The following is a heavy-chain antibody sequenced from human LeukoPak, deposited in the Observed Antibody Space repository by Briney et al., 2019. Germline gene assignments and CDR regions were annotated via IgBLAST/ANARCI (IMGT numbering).Heavy chain of an antibody. CDR3: AKCVSGSGSYSYFDY. D-gene: IGHD3-10*01. Sequence: GGSLRLSCAASGFTFSSYSMNWVRQAPGKGLEWVSSISSSSSYIYYADSVKGRFTISRDNAKNSLYLQMNSLRAEDTAVYYCAKCVSGSGSYSYFDYWGQGTLVTVSS. CDR1: GFTFSSYS. J-gene: IGHJ4*02. CDR2: ISSSSSYI. V-gene: IGHV3-21*01.